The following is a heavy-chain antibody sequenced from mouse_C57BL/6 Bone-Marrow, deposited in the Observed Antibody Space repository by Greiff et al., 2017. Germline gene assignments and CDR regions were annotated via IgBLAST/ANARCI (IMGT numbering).Heavy chain of an antibody. V-gene: IGHV1-5*01. D-gene: IGHD3-3*01. J-gene: IGHJ4*01. CDR3: TRTGFVRGDY. CDR1: GYTFTSYW. CDR2: IYPGNSDT. Sequence: VHVKQSGTVLARPGASVKLSCKTSGYTFTSYWMHWVKQRPGQGLEWIGAIYPGNSDTSYNQKFKGKAKLTAVTSASTAYMELSSLTNEDSAVYYCTRTGFVRGDYGGQGNSVTVSS.